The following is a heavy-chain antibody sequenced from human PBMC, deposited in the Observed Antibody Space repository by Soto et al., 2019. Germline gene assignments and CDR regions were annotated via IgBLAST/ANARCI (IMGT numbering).Heavy chain of an antibody. J-gene: IGHJ6*02. CDR1: GFTFSSYA. D-gene: IGHD3-10*01. V-gene: IGHV3-23*01. Sequence: PGGSLRLSCAASGFTFSSYAMSWVRQAPGKGLEWVSAISGSGGSTYYADSVKGRFTISRDNSKNTLYLQMNSLRAEDTAVYYCAKSKQVDTGAYYGSAVVRGYYYGMDVWGQGTTVTVSS. CDR2: ISGSGGST. CDR3: AKSKQVDTGAYYGSAVVRGYYYGMDV.